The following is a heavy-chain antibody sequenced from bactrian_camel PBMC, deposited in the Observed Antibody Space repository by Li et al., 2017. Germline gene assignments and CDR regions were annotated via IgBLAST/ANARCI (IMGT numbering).Heavy chain of an antibody. CDR1: GFTFSRNC. CDR3: AAGSQLCPSLAPRSYTC. V-gene: IGHV3S1*01. CDR2: IYTGSGAT. Sequence: HVQLVESGGGSVQAGGSLRLSCAASGFTFSRNCMAWFRQAAGKERERVAAIYTGSGATYYPDSVKGRFRISRDDAKSTVYLQLNALAPEDTATYFCAAGSQLCPSLAPRSYTCWGQGTQVTVS. J-gene: IGHJ4*01.